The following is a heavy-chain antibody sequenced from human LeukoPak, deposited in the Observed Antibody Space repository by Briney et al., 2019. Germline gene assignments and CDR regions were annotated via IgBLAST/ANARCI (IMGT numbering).Heavy chain of an antibody. V-gene: IGHV4-39*01. CDR3: AGHDFWTNYYFDY. D-gene: IGHD3/OR15-3a*01. CDR1: GGSVSSSSYY. CDR2: IYYSGTT. Sequence: KASETLSLTCTVSGGSVSSSSYYWGWIRQPPGKGLEWVGSIYYSGTTYYNPSLKSRVTISVDTSKNQFSLSLSSVTAADTAVYCCAGHDFWTNYYFDYWGQGTLVTVSS. J-gene: IGHJ4*02.